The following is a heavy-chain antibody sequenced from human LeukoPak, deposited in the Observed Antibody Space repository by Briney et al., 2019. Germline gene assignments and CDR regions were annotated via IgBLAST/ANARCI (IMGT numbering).Heavy chain of an antibody. CDR3: TRYNVGFES. V-gene: IGHV3-73*01. Sequence: GGSLRLSCAASGFTFSGSAMHWVRQASGKGLEWVGRIRSKTNSYATSYAASVKGRFALSRDNSKNKAYLQMSSLKTEDTAVYYCTRYNVGFESWGQGTLVTVSS. CDR2: IRSKTNSYAT. CDR1: GFTFSGSA. D-gene: IGHD1-1*01. J-gene: IGHJ4*02.